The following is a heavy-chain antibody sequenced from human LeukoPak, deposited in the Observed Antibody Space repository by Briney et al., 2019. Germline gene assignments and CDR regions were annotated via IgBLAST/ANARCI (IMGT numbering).Heavy chain of an antibody. D-gene: IGHD4-23*01. V-gene: IGHV3-30*04. J-gene: IGHJ4*02. CDR2: ISNDGSNK. CDR3: AKDEADYVGNFRD. CDR1: GFTFSSYA. Sequence: GGSLRLSCAASGFTFSSYAMHWVRQAPGKGLEWVAVISNDGSNKNFADSVKGRFTISRDNSKKTLYLQMNSLRAEDTAMYYCAKDEADYVGNFRDWGQGTLVTVSS.